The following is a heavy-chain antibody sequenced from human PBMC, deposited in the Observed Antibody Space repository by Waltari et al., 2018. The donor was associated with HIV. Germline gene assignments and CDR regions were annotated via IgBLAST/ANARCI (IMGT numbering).Heavy chain of an antibody. CDR2: MNPNSGNT. D-gene: IGHD4-17*01. Sequence: QVQLVQSGAEVKKPGASVKVSCKASGYTFTSYDINWVRQATGQGLEWMGWMNPNSGNTGYAQKFQGRVTMTRNTSISTAYMELGSLISEEAAVYYCARNMVTTRQYDYWGQGSLVTVSS. J-gene: IGHJ4*02. CDR3: ARNMVTTRQYDY. V-gene: IGHV1-8*01. CDR1: GYTFTSYD.